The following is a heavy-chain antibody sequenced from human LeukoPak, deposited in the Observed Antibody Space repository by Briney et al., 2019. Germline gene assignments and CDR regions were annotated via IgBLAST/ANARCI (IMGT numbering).Heavy chain of an antibody. J-gene: IGHJ4*02. CDR2: ISAYNGNT. D-gene: IGHD2-15*01. V-gene: IGHV1-18*01. Sequence: ASVKVSCKASGYTFSSYGINWVRQAPGQGLEWMGWISAYNGNTNYAQKLQGRVTMTTDTSTSTAYMELRSLRSDDTAVYYCARDPFPNCSGGSCYSYYWGQGTLVTVSS. CDR3: ARDPFPNCSGGSCYSYY. CDR1: GYTFSSYG.